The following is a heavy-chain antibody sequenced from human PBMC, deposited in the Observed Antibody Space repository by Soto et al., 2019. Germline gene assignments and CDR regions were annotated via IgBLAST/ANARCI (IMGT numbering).Heavy chain of an antibody. J-gene: IGHJ4*02. CDR1: GFTFTGYY. V-gene: IGHV1-2*02. Sequence: ASVKVPCKASGFTFTGYYIHWVRQVPGQGLEWMGWIKSNGDDTKYAQKFQERVTMTTDTSMNTVYMEVGRLQPDDTAVYYCARDQRSYGEVPFDYWGQGTLVTVSS. D-gene: IGHD3-16*01. CDR2: IKSNGDDT. CDR3: ARDQRSYGEVPFDY.